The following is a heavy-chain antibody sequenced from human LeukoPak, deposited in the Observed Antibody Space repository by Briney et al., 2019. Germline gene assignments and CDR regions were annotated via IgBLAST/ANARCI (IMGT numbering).Heavy chain of an antibody. V-gene: IGHV3-23*01. CDR2: ISNSGYNT. CDR3: ARHDGSSFIYYVDH. CDR1: GFSVSSRA. D-gene: IGHD1-26*01. J-gene: IGHJ4*02. Sequence: GGSLRLSCAASGFSVSSRAMSWVRQAPGKGLEWVSTISNSGYNTWYADSVKGRFTISRDNSQNTLHLQMSSLRAEDTALYYCARHDGSSFIYYVDHWGQGALVTVSS.